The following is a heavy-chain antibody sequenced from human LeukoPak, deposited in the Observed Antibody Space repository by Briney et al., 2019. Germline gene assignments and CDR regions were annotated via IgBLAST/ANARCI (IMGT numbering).Heavy chain of an antibody. CDR3: ARSHSSTPQYYYYYYMDV. J-gene: IGHJ6*03. V-gene: IGHV3-48*04. Sequence: GGSLRLSCAASGFTFSSYSMNWVRQAPGKGLEWVSYISSSSSTIYYADSVKGRFTISRDNAKNSLYLQVNSLRAEDTAVYYCARSHSSTPQYYYYYYMDVWGKGTTVTVSS. CDR2: ISSSSSTI. D-gene: IGHD6-13*01. CDR1: GFTFSSYS.